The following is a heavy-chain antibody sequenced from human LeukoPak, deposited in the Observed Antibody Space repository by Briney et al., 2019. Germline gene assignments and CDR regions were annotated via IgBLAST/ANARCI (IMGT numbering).Heavy chain of an antibody. D-gene: IGHD3-16*01. CDR2: IYYSGST. Sequence: PSETLSLTCTVSGGSINSGGFYWIWLRQPPGKGLEWIGYIYYSGSTFYNPSLKSRVAISLDKSKNQFSLNLRSVTAADTAVYYCARGGSFLGNYVYWGQGTLVTVSS. CDR3: ARGGSFLGNYVY. J-gene: IGHJ4*02. CDR1: GGSINSGGFY. V-gene: IGHV4-31*03.